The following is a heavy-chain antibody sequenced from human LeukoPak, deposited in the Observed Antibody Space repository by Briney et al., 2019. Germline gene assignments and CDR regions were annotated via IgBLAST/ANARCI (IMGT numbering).Heavy chain of an antibody. D-gene: IGHD3-22*01. CDR3: ATAHYDSSGYPNYYFDY. V-gene: IGHV1-24*01. CDR1: GYTLTELS. J-gene: IGHJ4*02. Sequence: ASVKVSCKVSGYTLTELSMHWVRQAPGKGLEWMGGFDPEDGETIYAQKFQGRVTMTEDTSTDTAYMELSSLRSEDTAVYYCATAHYDSSGYPNYYFDYWGQGTLVTVSS. CDR2: FDPEDGET.